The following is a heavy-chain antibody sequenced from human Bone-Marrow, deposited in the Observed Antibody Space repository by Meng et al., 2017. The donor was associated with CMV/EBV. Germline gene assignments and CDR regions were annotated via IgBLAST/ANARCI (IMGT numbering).Heavy chain of an antibody. CDR3: AKGVLRVGAGTFDY. CDR2: IYSGGSST. CDR1: GFTFSSYA. D-gene: IGHD1-26*01. Sequence: GESLKISCAASGFTFSSYAMSWVRQAPGKGLEWVSVIYSGGSSTYYADSVKGRFTISRDNSKNTLYLQMNSLRAEDTAVYYCAKGVLRVGAGTFDYWGQGTLVTVSS. J-gene: IGHJ4*02. V-gene: IGHV3-23*03.